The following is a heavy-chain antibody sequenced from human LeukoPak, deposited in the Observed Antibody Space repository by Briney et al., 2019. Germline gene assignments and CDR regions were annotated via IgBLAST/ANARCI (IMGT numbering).Heavy chain of an antibody. CDR1: GYTLTGYY. CDR2: INPNSGGT. J-gene: IGHJ3*02. Sequence: ASVKVSCKASGYTLTGYYMHWVRQAPGQGVEWMGWINPNSGGTNYAQKFQGRVTMTRDTSISTAYMELSRLRSDDTAVYYCARDPNLGASYCSGGSCYNRADAFDIWGQGTMVTVSS. D-gene: IGHD2-15*01. CDR3: ARDPNLGASYCSGGSCYNRADAFDI. V-gene: IGHV1-2*02.